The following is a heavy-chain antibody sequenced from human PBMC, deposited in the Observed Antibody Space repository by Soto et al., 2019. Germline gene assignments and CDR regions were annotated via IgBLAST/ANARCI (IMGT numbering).Heavy chain of an antibody. Sequence: PSETLSLTCTVSGGSISSTDYHWTWIRQPPGKGLEWIGEIYHSGSTNYNPSLKSRVTISVDKSKNQFSLKLSSVTAADTAVYYCARSYMVRGVANWFDPWGQGTLVTVS. V-gene: IGHV4-39*07. CDR3: ARSYMVRGVANWFDP. J-gene: IGHJ5*02. D-gene: IGHD3-10*01. CDR2: IYHSGST. CDR1: GGSISSTDYH.